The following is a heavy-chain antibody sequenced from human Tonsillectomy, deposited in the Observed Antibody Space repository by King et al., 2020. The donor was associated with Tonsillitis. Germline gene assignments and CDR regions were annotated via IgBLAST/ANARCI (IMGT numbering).Heavy chain of an antibody. Sequence: EVQLVESGGGLVQPGGSLRLSCAASGFTFSSYWMSWVRQAPGKGLEWVANIKQDGSEKYYVDSVKGRFTISRDNAKNSLYLQMNSLRAEDTAVYYCARDVTDYYDSSGQTPTKFDNWGQGTLVTVSS. J-gene: IGHJ4*02. CDR3: ARDVTDYYDSSGQTPTKFDN. D-gene: IGHD3-22*01. CDR1: GFTFSSYW. CDR2: IKQDGSEK. V-gene: IGHV3-7*01.